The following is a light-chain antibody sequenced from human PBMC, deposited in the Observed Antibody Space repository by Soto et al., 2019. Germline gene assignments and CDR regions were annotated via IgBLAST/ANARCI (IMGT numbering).Light chain of an antibody. CDR1: QSVSSSY. Sequence: EIMLTQSPGPLSLSPGARATLSCRASQSVSSSYLAWYQQKPGQAPRLLIYGASSSATGIPDRFSGSGSGTVFTLSISRLEPEDFALYYCQQNRSAPRTFGPGTKVDIK. CDR2: GAS. J-gene: IGKJ3*01. V-gene: IGKV3-20*01. CDR3: QQNRSAPRT.